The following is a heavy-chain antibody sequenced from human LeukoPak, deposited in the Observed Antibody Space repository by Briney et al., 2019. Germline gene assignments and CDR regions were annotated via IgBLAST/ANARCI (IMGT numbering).Heavy chain of an antibody. V-gene: IGHV1-18*01. Sequence: GASVKVSCKASGHTFTSYGISWVRQAPGQGLEWMGWISAYNGNTNYAQKLQGRVTITADKSTSTAYMELSSLRSEDTAVYYCARDRLDCSSTSCYGADLYYFDYWGQGTLVTVSS. CDR3: ARDRLDCSSTSCYGADLYYFDY. CDR2: ISAYNGNT. D-gene: IGHD2-2*01. J-gene: IGHJ4*02. CDR1: GHTFTSYG.